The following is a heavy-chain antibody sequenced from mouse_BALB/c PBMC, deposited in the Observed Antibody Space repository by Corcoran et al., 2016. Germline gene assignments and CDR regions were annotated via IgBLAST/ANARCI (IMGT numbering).Heavy chain of an antibody. V-gene: IGHV14-1*02. CDR2: IDPENGNT. CDR3: ASIYYDYAWFAY. Sequence: EVQLQQSGAELVRPGALVKLSCKASGFNIKDYYMHWVKQRPEQGLEWIGWIDPENGNTIYDPKFQGKASITADTSSNTAYLQLSSLTSEDTAVYYCASIYYDYAWFAYVCQGTLVTVSA. D-gene: IGHD2-4*01. J-gene: IGHJ3*01. CDR1: GFNIKDYY.